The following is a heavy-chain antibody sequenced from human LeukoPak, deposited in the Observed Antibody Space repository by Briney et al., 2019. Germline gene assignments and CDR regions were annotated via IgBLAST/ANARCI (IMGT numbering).Heavy chain of an antibody. CDR1: GGSFSGYY. CDR2: IYYSGSS. CDR3: ATGDETSGWYGY. D-gene: IGHD6-19*01. V-gene: IGHV4-59*08. Sequence: SETLSLTCAVYGGSFSGYYWSWIRQPPGKGLEWIGYIYYSGSSNYNPSLKSRVTISIDTSKNQFSLKLNSVTAADTAVYYCATGDETSGWYGYWGQGSLVIVSS. J-gene: IGHJ4*02.